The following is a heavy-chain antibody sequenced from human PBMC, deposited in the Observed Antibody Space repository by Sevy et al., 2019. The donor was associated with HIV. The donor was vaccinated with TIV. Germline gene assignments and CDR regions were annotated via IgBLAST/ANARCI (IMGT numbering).Heavy chain of an antibody. Sequence: GGSLRLSCSASEFTFSSYAMSWVRQAPGKGLEWVSSISGSGRVTYYADFVGGRFIISRDNSKNTLSVQMNSLRAEDTAVYYCAKGFCSGATCPRDYYYYGMDVWGQGTTVTVSS. CDR3: AKGFCSGATCPRDYYYYGMDV. J-gene: IGHJ6*02. V-gene: IGHV3-23*01. CDR2: ISGSGRVT. CDR1: EFTFSSYA. D-gene: IGHD2-15*01.